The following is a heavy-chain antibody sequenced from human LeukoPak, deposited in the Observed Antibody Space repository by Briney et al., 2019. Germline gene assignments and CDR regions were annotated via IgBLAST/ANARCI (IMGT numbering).Heavy chain of an antibody. CDR1: GDSVSSNSAA. V-gene: IGHV6-1*01. J-gene: IGHJ4*02. D-gene: IGHD6-13*01. Sequence: SQTLSLTCAISGDSVSSNSAAWNWIRQSPSRGLELLERTYYRSKWYNDYAVSVKGRIAINPDTSKNQFSLQLNSVTPEDTAVYYCARAKGRSPLFDYWGQGTLVTVSS. CDR3: ARAKGRSPLFDY. CDR2: TYYRSKWYN.